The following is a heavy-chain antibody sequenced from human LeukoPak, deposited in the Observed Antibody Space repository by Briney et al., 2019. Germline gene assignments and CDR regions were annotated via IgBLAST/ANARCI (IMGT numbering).Heavy chain of an antibody. Sequence: GGSLRLSCAASGFTFSCYAMSWVRQAPGKGLEWVSAISGSGGSTYYADSVKGRFTISRDNSKNTLYLQMNSLRAEDTAVYYCAKGRIAARRQYFDYWGQGTLVTVSS. CDR3: AKGRIAARRQYFDY. J-gene: IGHJ4*02. CDR2: ISGSGGST. CDR1: GFTFSCYA. V-gene: IGHV3-23*01. D-gene: IGHD6-6*01.